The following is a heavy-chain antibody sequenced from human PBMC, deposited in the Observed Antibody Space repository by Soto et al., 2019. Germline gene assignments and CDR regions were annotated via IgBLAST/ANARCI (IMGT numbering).Heavy chain of an antibody. D-gene: IGHD6-19*01. V-gene: IGHV1-69*02. CDR1: GGTFSSYT. Sequence: GASVKVSCKASGGTFSSYTISWVRQAPGQGLEWMGRIIPILGIANYAQKFQGRVTITADKSTSTAYMELSSLRSEDTAVYYCTERRGSGWSRYWGQGTLVTVSS. CDR2: IIPILGIA. J-gene: IGHJ4*02. CDR3: TERRGSGWSRY.